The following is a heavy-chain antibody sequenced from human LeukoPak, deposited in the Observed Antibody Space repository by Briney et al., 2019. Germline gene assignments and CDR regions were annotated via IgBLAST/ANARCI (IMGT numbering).Heavy chain of an antibody. D-gene: IGHD2-2*02. J-gene: IGHJ6*03. CDR1: GFTFSSYA. CDR3: ARLLVPAAILPRGYMDV. CDR2: ISGSGGST. Sequence: GGSLRLSCAASGFTFSSYAMSWVRQAPGKGLEWVSAISGSGGSTYYADSVKGRFTISRDNSKNTLYLQMNSLRAEDTAVYYCARLLVPAAILPRGYMDVWGEGTTVTVSS. V-gene: IGHV3-23*01.